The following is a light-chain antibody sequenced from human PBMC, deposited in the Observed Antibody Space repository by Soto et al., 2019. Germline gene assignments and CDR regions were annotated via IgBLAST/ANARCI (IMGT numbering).Light chain of an antibody. CDR3: AAWDDSLSGPV. V-gene: IGLV2-11*01. CDR1: SSDVGGYNY. J-gene: IGLJ2*01. CDR2: DVS. Sequence: QSALTQPRSVSGSPGQSVTISCTGTSSDVGGYNYVSWYQQHPGKAPKLMIYDVSKRPSGVPDRFSGSKSGTSASLAISGLRSEDEAHYYCAAWDDSLSGPVFGGGTKLTVL.